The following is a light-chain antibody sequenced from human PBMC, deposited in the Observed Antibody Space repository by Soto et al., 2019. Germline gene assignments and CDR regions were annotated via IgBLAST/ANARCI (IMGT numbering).Light chain of an antibody. CDR1: QSVSSY. CDR2: DAS. Sequence: EIVLTQSPATLSLSPGERATLSCRASQSVSSYLAWYQQKPGQAPRLLIYDASNRATGIPARFSGSGSGTDFTLTISSLEPEDLAVYYCQQRSNWPSTWTFGQGTKVEIK. CDR3: QQRSNWPSTWT. J-gene: IGKJ1*01. V-gene: IGKV3-11*01.